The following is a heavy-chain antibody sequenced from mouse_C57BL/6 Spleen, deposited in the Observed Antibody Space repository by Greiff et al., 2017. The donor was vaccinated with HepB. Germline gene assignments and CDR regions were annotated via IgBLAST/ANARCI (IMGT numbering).Heavy chain of an antibody. J-gene: IGHJ4*01. Sequence: VQLKESGPGLVQPSQSLSITCTVSGFSLTSYGVHWVRQSPGKGLEWLGVIWSGGSTDYNAAFISRLSISKDNSKSQVFFKMNSLQADDTAIYYCATPLTGNYYYAMDYWGQGTSVTVSS. CDR1: GFSLTSYG. CDR3: ATPLTGNYYYAMDY. D-gene: IGHD4-1*01. V-gene: IGHV2-2*01. CDR2: IWSGGST.